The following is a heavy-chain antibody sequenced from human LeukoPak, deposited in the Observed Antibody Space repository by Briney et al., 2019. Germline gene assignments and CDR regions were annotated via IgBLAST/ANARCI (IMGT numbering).Heavy chain of an antibody. CDR1: GGSISSSSYS. Sequence: SETLSLTCTVSGGSISSSSYSWGWLRQPPGKGLEWIGSIYYSGSTYYNPSLKSRVTISVDTSKNQFSLKLSSVTAADTAVYYCASITVFIAVAGTIPDYWGQGTLVTVSS. J-gene: IGHJ4*02. V-gene: IGHV4-39*01. CDR2: IYYSGST. CDR3: ASITVFIAVAGTIPDY. D-gene: IGHD6-19*01.